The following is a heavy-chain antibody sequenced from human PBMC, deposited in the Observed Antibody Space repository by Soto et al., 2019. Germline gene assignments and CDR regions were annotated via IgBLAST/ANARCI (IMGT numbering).Heavy chain of an antibody. CDR3: ARSGTVLRGSISL. CDR2: MNPDTGDA. CDR1: GYTFTSYH. V-gene: IGHV1-8*01. J-gene: IGHJ6*02. Sequence: QVQLVQSGAEVVKPGASVKVSCKASGYTFTSYHINWVRQATGHGLEWMGWMNPDTGDAGYTQSFQGRVSLTRNTSISTAYLELRRLTSDDTAVYYCARSGTVLRGSISLWGQGTTVTVSS. D-gene: IGHD3-10*01.